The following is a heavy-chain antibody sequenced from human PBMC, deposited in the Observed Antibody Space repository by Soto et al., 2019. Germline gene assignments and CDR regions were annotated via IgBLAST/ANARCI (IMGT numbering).Heavy chain of an antibody. CDR2: ISWKSASI. D-gene: IGHD2-15*01. V-gene: IGHV3-9*01. CDR1: GFSFGDYA. CDR3: AKSRGGTANGLDV. Sequence: EVQLVESGGDLVQPGRSLRLSCAASGFSFGDYAMHWVRQAPGKGLEWVSGISWKSASIGYVDSVKGRFTISRDNAKNSLYLQMNSLSAEDTALYHCAKSRGGTANGLDVWGQGTTVTVSS. J-gene: IGHJ6*02.